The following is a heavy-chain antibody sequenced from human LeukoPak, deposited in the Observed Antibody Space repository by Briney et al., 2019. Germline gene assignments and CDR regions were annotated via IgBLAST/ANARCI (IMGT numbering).Heavy chain of an antibody. V-gene: IGHV4-59*08. J-gene: IGHJ4*02. CDR2: IYYSGST. D-gene: IGHD3-22*01. CDR3: ARLKYYYDSSGYYVDY. CDR1: GGSISSYY. Sequence: SETLSLTCTVSGGSISSYYWSWIRQPPGKGLEWIGYIYYSGSTNYNPSLKSRVTISVDTSKNQFSLKLSSVTAADTAVYYCARLKYYYDSSGYYVDYWAREPWSPSPQ.